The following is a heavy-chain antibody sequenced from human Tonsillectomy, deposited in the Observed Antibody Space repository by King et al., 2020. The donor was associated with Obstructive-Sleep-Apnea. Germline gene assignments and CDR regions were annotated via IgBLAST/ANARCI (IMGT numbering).Heavy chain of an antibody. CDR2: IYYSGST. V-gene: IGHV4-59*01. Sequence: QLQESGPGLVKPSETLSLTCTVSGGSISSYYWSWIRQPPGKGLEWIGYIYYSGSTNYNPSLKSRVTISVDTSKNQFSLKLSSVPAADTAVYYCARVYGSGPHANNWFDPWGQGTLVTVSS. D-gene: IGHD6-19*01. J-gene: IGHJ5*02. CDR1: GGSISSYY. CDR3: ARVYGSGPHANNWFDP.